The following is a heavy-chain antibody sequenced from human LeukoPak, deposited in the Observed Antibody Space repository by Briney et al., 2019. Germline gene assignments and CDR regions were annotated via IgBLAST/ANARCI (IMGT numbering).Heavy chain of an antibody. CDR1: GGSISTYY. J-gene: IGHJ4*02. V-gene: IGHV4-59*01. D-gene: IGHD1-26*01. CDR2: IYYTGST. CDR3: ARGDSSRSYPDY. Sequence: SETLSLTCTVSGGSISTYYWSWIRQPPGKGLEWIGYIYYTGSTNYNPSLKSRVTISLDTSKNQFSLRLTSVTAADTAVYFCARGDSSRSYPDYWGQGILLTVSS.